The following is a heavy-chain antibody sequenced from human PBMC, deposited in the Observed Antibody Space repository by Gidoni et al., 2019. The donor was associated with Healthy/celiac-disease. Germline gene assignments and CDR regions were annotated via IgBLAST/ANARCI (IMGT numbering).Heavy chain of an antibody. CDR1: GYTFTSYY. J-gene: IGHJ3*02. Sequence: QVQLVQSGAEVKKPGASVKVSCKASGYTFTSYYMHWVRQAPGQGLEWMGIINPSGGSTSYAQKFQGRVTMTRDTSTSTVYMELSSLRSEDTAVYYCASPEKIAGRGNDAFDIWGQGTMVTVSS. V-gene: IGHV1-46*03. CDR2: INPSGGST. D-gene: IGHD3-16*01. CDR3: ASPEKIAGRGNDAFDI.